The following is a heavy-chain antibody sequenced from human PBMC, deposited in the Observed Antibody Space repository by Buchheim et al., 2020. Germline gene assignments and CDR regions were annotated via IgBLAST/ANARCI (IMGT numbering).Heavy chain of an antibody. CDR3: ASTTYYYDSSGYYY. Sequence: QVQLQQWGAGLLKPSETLSLTCAVYGGSFSGYYWSWIRQPPGKGLEWIGEINHSGSTNYNPSLKTRVTIPVDTSKNQFSLKLSSVTAADTAVYYCASTTYYYDSSGYYYWGQGTL. J-gene: IGHJ4*02. CDR2: INHSGST. V-gene: IGHV4-34*01. D-gene: IGHD3-22*01. CDR1: GGSFSGYY.